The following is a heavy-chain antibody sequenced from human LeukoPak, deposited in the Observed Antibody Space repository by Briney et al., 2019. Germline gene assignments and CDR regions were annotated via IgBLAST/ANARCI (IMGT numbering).Heavy chain of an antibody. J-gene: IGHJ6*03. D-gene: IGHD6-19*01. CDR1: GYSISSGYY. CDR2: IYHSGST. CDR3: ARGSRQWLGNYYYYYMDV. V-gene: IGHV4-38-2*02. Sequence: SSETLSLTCTVSGYSISSGYYWGWIRQPPGKGLEWIGSIYHSGSTYYNPSLKSRVTISVDTSKNQFSLKLSSVTAADTAVYYCARGSRQWLGNYYYYYMDVWGKGTTVTVSS.